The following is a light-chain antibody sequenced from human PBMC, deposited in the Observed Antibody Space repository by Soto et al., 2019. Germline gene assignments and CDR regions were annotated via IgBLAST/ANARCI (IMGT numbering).Light chain of an antibody. J-gene: IGLJ1*01. CDR3: CSSEGSGTFV. CDR2: EGS. V-gene: IGLV2-23*03. CDR1: SSDVGSYNL. Sequence: SVLTQPASVSGSPGPSSTISCTGTSSDVGSYNLVSWYQQHPGKAPKLMIYEGSKRPSGVSNRFSGSKSGNTASLTISGLQAEDEADYYCCSSEGSGTFVFGTGTKVTVL.